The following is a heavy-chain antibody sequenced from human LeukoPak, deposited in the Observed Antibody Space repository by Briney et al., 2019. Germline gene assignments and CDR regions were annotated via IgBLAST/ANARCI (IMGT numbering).Heavy chain of an antibody. D-gene: IGHD3-3*01. CDR2: ISFSGDNT. CDR3: ARSNNDFWSGTDY. CDR1: GFTFRDSA. V-gene: IGHV3-23*01. J-gene: IGHJ4*02. Sequence: PGGSLRLSCAASGFTFRDSAMSWVRQAPGKGLEWVSLISFSGDNTYYTDSVKGRFTISRDNSKDTLYLQMSSLRAEDTAVYYCARSNNDFWSGTDYWGQGTLVTVSS.